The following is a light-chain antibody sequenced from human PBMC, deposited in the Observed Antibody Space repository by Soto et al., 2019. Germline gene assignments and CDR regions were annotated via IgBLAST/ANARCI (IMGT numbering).Light chain of an antibody. CDR2: GAS. CDR3: EQYGNSPLT. V-gene: IGKV3-20*01. Sequence: EIVLTQSPGTLSLSPGERATLSCRASQTVSTNFLAWYQQKPGQAPRLLIDGASSRATGTPDRFSGSGSGTDVTLTSSRLEPEDFGVFFCEQYGNSPLTFGQGTKVEIK. CDR1: QTVSTNF. J-gene: IGKJ1*01.